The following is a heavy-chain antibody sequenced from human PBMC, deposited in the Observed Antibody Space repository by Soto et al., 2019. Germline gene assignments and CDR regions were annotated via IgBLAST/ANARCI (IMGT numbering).Heavy chain of an antibody. V-gene: IGHV3-30-3*01. CDR1: GFTFSNSA. D-gene: IGHD4-17*01. CDR3: AGRGYGELDY. Sequence: QVQLVESGGGVVQPGRSLRLSCAASGFTFSNSALHWVRQAPGKGLEWVAVISYDGSNEYSTDSVKGRFTISRDNSKNTLFLQMNSLRADDTAVYYCAGRGYGELDYWGQGTLVTVSS. CDR2: ISYDGSNE. J-gene: IGHJ4*02.